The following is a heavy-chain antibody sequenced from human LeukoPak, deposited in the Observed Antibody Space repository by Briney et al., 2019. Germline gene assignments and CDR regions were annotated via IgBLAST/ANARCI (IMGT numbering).Heavy chain of an antibody. CDR1: GFTFSSYD. Sequence: GGSLRLSCAASGFTFSSYDMHWVRQATGKGLEWVSAIGTTGDTYYPGSVKGRFTISRENAKNSLYLQMNSLRAGDTAVYYCARGPRGSWHSYYGMDVWGQGTTVTVSS. D-gene: IGHD6-13*01. CDR3: ARGPRGSWHSYYGMDV. J-gene: IGHJ6*02. V-gene: IGHV3-13*01. CDR2: IGTTGDT.